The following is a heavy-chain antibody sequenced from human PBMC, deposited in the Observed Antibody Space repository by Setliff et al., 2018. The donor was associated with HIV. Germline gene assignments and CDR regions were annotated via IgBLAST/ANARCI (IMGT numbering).Heavy chain of an antibody. CDR2: IHYTGSN. CDR1: GGSITSGGHY. CDR3: ARGGNSRAAWFDS. D-gene: IGHD5-12*01. Sequence: PSETLSLTCTVSGGSITSGGHYWSWIRQQAGKSLEWIGYIHYTGSNFYNPSLTDRLTMSVDTSDNQFSLKLTSVTAADTAVYYCARGGNSRAAWFDSWGQGTLVTVSS. V-gene: IGHV4-31*02. J-gene: IGHJ5*01.